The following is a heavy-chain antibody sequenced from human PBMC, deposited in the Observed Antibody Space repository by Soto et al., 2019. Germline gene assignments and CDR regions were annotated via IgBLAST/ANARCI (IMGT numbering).Heavy chain of an antibody. CDR3: ARENGTDYYDSSGYQVLDAFDI. D-gene: IGHD3-22*01. J-gene: IGHJ3*02. CDR2: ISTYNGNT. Sequence: ASVKVSCKASGYMFRSYGISWVRQAPGKGLEWMGWISTYNGNTKYGQKFQGRVTLTTETSTSTVYMDLRSLRFDDTAVYYCARENGTDYYDSSGYQVLDAFDIWGQGTMVTVSS. V-gene: IGHV1-18*01. CDR1: GYMFRSYG.